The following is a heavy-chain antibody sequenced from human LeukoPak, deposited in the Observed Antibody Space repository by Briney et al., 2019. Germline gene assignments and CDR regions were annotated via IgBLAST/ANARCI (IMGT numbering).Heavy chain of an antibody. J-gene: IGHJ4*02. CDR2: IKQDGSEK. D-gene: IGHD5-24*01. V-gene: IGHV3-7*01. CDR3: ARGRRVEMATILDY. Sequence: GSLRLSCAASGFTFSSYWMSWARQAPGKGLEWVANIKQDGSEKYYVDSVKGRFTISRDNAKNSLYLQMNSLRAEDTAVYYCARGRRVEMATILDYWGQGTLVTVSS. CDR1: GFTFSSYW.